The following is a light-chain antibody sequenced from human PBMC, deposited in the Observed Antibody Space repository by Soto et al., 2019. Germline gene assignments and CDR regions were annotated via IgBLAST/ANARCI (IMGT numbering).Light chain of an antibody. V-gene: IGKV3-11*01. CDR2: DAS. Sequence: ELVLTQSPGTLSLSPGTRATLSCRASQTVSSNYLAWYQQKPGQAPRLLIYDASIRGTGIPARCSGSGSGTDFTLTISSLEPEDFAVYYCQQRSNWLTFGGGTKVDIK. CDR1: QTVSSNY. CDR3: QQRSNWLT. J-gene: IGKJ4*01.